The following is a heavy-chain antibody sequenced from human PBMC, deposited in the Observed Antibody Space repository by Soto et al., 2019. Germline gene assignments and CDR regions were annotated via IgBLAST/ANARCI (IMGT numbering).Heavy chain of an antibody. D-gene: IGHD2-15*01. CDR2: ISGSGGST. V-gene: IGHV3-23*01. J-gene: IGHJ4*02. CDR3: AKGYGSMVVTQAGVFDY. CDR1: GFTFSSYA. Sequence: PGGSLRLSCAASGFTFSSYAMSWVRQAPGKGLEWVSAISGSGGSTYYADSVKGRFTISRDNSKNTLYLQMNSLRAEDTAVYYCAKGYGSMVVTQAGVFDYWGQGTLVTVSS.